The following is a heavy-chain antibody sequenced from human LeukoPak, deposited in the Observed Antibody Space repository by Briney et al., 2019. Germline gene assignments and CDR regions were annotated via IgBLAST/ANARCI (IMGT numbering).Heavy chain of an antibody. J-gene: IGHJ5*02. V-gene: IGHV1-2*02. CDR2: INPNSGGT. CDR1: GHIFTAYY. D-gene: IGHD6-19*01. Sequence: GASVRVFCKASGHIFTAYYIHWVRQAPGQGLECMGWINPNSGGTNYAQKFQGRVTMPRDTSITTAYVELTTVRPDDTAVYYCARDRYSSGWFLRKDNWFDPWGQGTLVTVSS. CDR3: ARDRYSSGWFLRKDNWFDP.